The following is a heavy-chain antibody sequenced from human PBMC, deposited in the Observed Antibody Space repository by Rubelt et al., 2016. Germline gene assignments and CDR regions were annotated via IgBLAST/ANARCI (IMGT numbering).Heavy chain of an antibody. Sequence: VRQAPGKGLEWVAVIWSDGSNKYYVDSVKGRFTISRDNSKNRLFLQMNSLRAEDTAVYYCTRDRAYSRFDYWGQGTLVTVSS. V-gene: IGHV3-33*01. D-gene: IGHD3-22*01. CDR2: IWSDGSNK. CDR3: TRDRAYSRFDY. J-gene: IGHJ4*02.